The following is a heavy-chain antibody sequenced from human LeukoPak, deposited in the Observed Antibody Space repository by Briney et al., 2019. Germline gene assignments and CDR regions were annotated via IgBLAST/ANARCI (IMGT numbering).Heavy chain of an antibody. V-gene: IGHV4-59*08. CDR1: GGSLSSYY. Sequence: SETLSLTCTISGGSLSSYYWSWIRQPPGKGLEWIGYIYYSGSTNYTPSLKSRVTISVDTSKNQFSLKLSSVTAADTAVYYCARQGRDGYIVDYWGQGTLVTVSS. CDR3: ARQGRDGYIVDY. D-gene: IGHD2-21*02. CDR2: IYYSGST. J-gene: IGHJ4*02.